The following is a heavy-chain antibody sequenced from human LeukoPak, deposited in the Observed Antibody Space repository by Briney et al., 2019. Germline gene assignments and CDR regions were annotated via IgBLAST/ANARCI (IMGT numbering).Heavy chain of an antibody. CDR1: GFTFSDYY. Sequence: SGGSLGLSCAASGFTFSDYYLTWIRQAPGKGLEWVSYIGVSATAIHYADSVKGRFTIFRDNAKNSLYLQMNRLRAEDTAVYYCARGSWRVARIPDYWGQGTLVTVSS. CDR2: IGVSATAI. V-gene: IGHV3-11*01. J-gene: IGHJ4*02. CDR3: ARGSWRVARIPDY. D-gene: IGHD5-12*01.